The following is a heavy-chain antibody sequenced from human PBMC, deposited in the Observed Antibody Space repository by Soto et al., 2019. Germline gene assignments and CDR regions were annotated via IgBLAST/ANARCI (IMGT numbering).Heavy chain of an antibody. J-gene: IGHJ4*02. CDR1: GGSIIGYY. CDR3: TRVGGHYGDYPNFDY. Sequence: QVQLQESGPGLVKPSETLSLTCTVSGGSIIGYYWSWIRQPPGKGLQWIGNIHYSGSTNYNPSLTSRVPISVVSPRNQVSLKLSSVTAADAAMYDCTRVGGHYGDYPNFDYWGQGTLVPVSS. D-gene: IGHD4-17*01. V-gene: IGHV4-59*01. CDR2: IHYSGST.